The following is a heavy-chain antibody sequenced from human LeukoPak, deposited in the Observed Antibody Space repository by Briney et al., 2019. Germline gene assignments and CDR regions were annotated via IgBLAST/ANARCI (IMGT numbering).Heavy chain of an antibody. J-gene: IGHJ4*02. CDR1: GYTFTTHD. CDR3: ARLVNQFDYVTGRFDY. V-gene: IGHV1-8*02. Sequence: ASVKVSCKASGYTFTTHDINWVRQAPGQGLEWMGWMNPNSGNTGFAQKLQGRVTITRNTSISTAYLELSSLRSEDTAVYYCARLVNQFDYVTGRFDYWGQGTLVTVSS. D-gene: IGHD4-17*01. CDR2: MNPNSGNT.